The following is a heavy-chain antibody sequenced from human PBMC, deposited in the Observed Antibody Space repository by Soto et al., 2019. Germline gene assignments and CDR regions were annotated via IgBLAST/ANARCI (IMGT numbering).Heavy chain of an antibody. Sequence: EVQLVQSGGGLVKPGGSLRLSCAASGFNLSHPWMTWVRQAAGKGLEWVGRIKSETDGGTADYAAPGKGRITISRDDSKNTVYMQTNSLKAEDTAVYYCTTGIYYDLFTCYQDVAYWGQGTLVTVSS. CDR1: GFNLSHPW. D-gene: IGHD3-9*01. V-gene: IGHV3-15*01. CDR2: IKSETDGGTA. J-gene: IGHJ4*02. CDR3: TTGIYYDLFTCYQDVAY.